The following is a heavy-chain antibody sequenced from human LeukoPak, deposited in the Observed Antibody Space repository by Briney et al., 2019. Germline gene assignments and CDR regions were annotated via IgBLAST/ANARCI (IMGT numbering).Heavy chain of an antibody. CDR2: ISPYNGDT. CDR3: ARGIYRGYDYYYYGMDV. D-gene: IGHD5-12*01. Sequence: ASVKVSCKTSGGTFSSSAIAWVRQAPGQGLEWMGWISPYNGDTKAAQKFQGRVTMTTDRSTSTAYMELRSLRPDDTAVYYCARGIYRGYDYYYYGMDVWGQGTTVTVSS. J-gene: IGHJ6*02. V-gene: IGHV1-18*01. CDR1: GGTFSSSA.